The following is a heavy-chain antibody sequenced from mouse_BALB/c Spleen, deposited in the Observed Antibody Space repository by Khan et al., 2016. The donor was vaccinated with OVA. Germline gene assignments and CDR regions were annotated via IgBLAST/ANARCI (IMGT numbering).Heavy chain of an antibody. CDR3: TRWATWYVDV. D-gene: IGHD3-1*01. J-gene: IGHJ1*01. CDR2: IYPGGDYI. CDR1: GYTFTNYW. Sequence: VQLQQSGVELVRPGTSVKISCKASGYTFTNYWLGWVKQRPGHGLEWIGDIYPGGDYINYNEKFKGKATLTAGASSSTAYIQLHSLTSEDSAVYFCTRWATWYVDVWGAGTTVTVSS. V-gene: IGHV1-63*02.